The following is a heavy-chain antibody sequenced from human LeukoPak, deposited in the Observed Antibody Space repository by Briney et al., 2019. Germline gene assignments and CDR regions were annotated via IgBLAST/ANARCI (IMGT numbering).Heavy chain of an antibody. J-gene: IGHJ3*02. D-gene: IGHD6-13*01. V-gene: IGHV4-59*08. Sequence: SETLSLTCTVSGGSISSYYWSWIRQPPGKGLEWIGYIYYSGSTNYNPSLKSRVTISVDTSKNQFSLKLSSVTAADTAVYYCARRGAAGMRAFDIWGQGTMVTVSS. CDR3: ARRGAAGMRAFDI. CDR2: IYYSGST. CDR1: GGSISSYY.